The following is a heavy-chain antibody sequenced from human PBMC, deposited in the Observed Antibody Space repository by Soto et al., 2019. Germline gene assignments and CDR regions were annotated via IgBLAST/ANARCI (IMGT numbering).Heavy chain of an antibody. J-gene: IGHJ4*02. CDR1: AFIFSSDD. CDR2: ISGSGDNT. Sequence: EVQLLESGGDLVQPGGSLRLSCEAAAFIFSSDDMSWVRQAPGKGLEWVSGISGSGDNTYYADSVKGRFTISRDNSKNTLYLQMNSLRAEDTAVYYCAKGRPTVTTDFDYWGQGTLVTVSS. CDR3: AKGRPTVTTDFDY. V-gene: IGHV3-23*01. D-gene: IGHD4-17*01.